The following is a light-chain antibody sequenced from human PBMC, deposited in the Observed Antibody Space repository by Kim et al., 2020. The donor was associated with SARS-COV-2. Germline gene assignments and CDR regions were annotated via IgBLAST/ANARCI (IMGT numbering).Light chain of an antibody. Sequence: ASVKLTCTRGSGHSRYAIAWHQQQPEKGPRYLMKVNSDGSHSKGDGIPDRFSGSSSGAERFLTISSLQSEDEADYYCQTWGTGIVVFGGGTQLTVL. V-gene: IGLV4-69*01. J-gene: IGLJ2*01. CDR3: QTWGTGIVV. CDR1: SGHSRYA. CDR2: VNSDGSH.